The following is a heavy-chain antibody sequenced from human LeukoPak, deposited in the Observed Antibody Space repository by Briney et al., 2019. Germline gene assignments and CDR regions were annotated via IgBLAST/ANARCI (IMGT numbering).Heavy chain of an antibody. CDR2: IYYSGST. V-gene: IGHV4-59*08. J-gene: IGHJ6*02. CDR3: ARGGDYDYHDLDV. D-gene: IGHD4-17*01. CDR1: GGSISSYY. Sequence: PSETLSLTCTVSGGSISSYYWSWIRQPPGKGLEWIGYIYYSGSTNYNPSLKSRVTISVDTSKNQFSLKLSSVTAADTAVYYCARGGDYDYHDLDVWGQGTTVTVSS.